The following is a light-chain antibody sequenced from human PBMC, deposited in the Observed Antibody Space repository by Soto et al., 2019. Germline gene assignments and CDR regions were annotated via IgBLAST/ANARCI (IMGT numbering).Light chain of an antibody. V-gene: IGLV2-14*01. CDR3: SSYTTRSNYV. J-gene: IGLJ1*01. CDR2: EVS. CDR1: SSDVGSYNF. Sequence: QSVLTQPASVCGSPGQSITISCTGTSSDVGSYNFVSWYQQLPGKAPKLMIYEVSNRPSGVSNRFSGSKSGNTASLTISGLQAEDEADYYCSSYTTRSNYVFGSGTKVTVL.